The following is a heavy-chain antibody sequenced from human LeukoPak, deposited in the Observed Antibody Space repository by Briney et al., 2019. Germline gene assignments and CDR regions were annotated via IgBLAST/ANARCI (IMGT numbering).Heavy chain of an antibody. V-gene: IGHV6-1*01. D-gene: IGHD2-2*03. CDR2: TYYWSKWYN. CDR3: ARVGYCSSTSCADYYYYGMDV. Sequence: SQTLSLTCAISRDSVSSNSAAGNWIRQSPSRGLEWLGRTYYWSKWYNDYAVSVKSRITINPDTSKNQSSLQLNSVTPEDTAVYYCARVGYCSSTSCADYYYYGMDVWGQGTTVTVSS. CDR1: RDSVSSNSAA. J-gene: IGHJ6*02.